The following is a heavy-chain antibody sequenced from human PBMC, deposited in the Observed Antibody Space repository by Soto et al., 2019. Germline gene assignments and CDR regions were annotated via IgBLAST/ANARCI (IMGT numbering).Heavy chain of an antibody. D-gene: IGHD3-16*02. V-gene: IGHV4-39*02. CDR3: VVRLGKISSFDY. CDR1: GGSISTSSYY. CDR2: IHYSGST. Sequence: QLQMQESGPGLVKPSETLNLTCSISGGSISTSSYYWGWIRQPPGKGLEWIGSIHYSGSTSYNPSLKSRVTMSADTSKNHFSLRLSTVTAADTAVYYCVVRLGKISSFDYWGQGTLVTVSS. J-gene: IGHJ4*02.